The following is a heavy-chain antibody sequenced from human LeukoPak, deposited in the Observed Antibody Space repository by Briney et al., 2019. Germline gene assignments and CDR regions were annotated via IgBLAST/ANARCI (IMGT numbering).Heavy chain of an antibody. J-gene: IGHJ3*02. Sequence: SETLSLTCTASGGSISSSSYFWGWIRQPPGKGLEWIGTIFYSGSTSYNPSLKSRVTMSVDTSKNQFSLKLSSVTAADTAVYYCARRSAGHDAFDIWGQGTLVTVSS. D-gene: IGHD6-13*01. V-gene: IGHV4-39*01. CDR1: GGSISSSSYF. CDR2: IFYSGST. CDR3: ARRSAGHDAFDI.